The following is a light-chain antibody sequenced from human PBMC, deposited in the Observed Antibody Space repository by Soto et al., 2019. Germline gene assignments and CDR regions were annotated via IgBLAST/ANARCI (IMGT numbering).Light chain of an antibody. J-gene: IGKJ1*01. CDR2: QAS. V-gene: IGKV1-5*03. Sequence: DIQMTQSPSTLSSSVGDRVTITCRASQSISSWLAWYQQKPGKAPKLLIYQASNLESGVPSRFSGSGSGTEFTLTISSLQPDDFATYYCQQYKSYSTFGQGTKVEIK. CDR3: QQYKSYST. CDR1: QSISSW.